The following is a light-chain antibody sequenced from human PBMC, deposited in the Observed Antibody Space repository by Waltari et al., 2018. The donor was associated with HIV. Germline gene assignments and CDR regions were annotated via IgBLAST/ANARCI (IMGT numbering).Light chain of an antibody. CDR1: RTPVGSDNP. V-gene: IGLV2-11*01. J-gene: IGLJ1*01. Sequence: QSALTHPRSVSGSPVQSVPHASHCPRTPVGSDNPVYWYQQHPGKAPKLMIYDVSKWPSGVPDRFSGSKSGNTASLTISGLQAEDEADYYCCSYAGTYTYVFGTGTKVTVL. CDR2: DVS. CDR3: CSYAGTYTYV.